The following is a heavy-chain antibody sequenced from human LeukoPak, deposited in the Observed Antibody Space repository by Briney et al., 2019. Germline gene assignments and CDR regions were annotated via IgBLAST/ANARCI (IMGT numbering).Heavy chain of an antibody. D-gene: IGHD2-21*02. CDR2: ISWNSGSI. CDR3: AKTATSPYYFDY. Sequence: QPGRSLRLSCAASGFTFDDYAMHWVRHAPGKGLEWVSGISWNSGSIGYADSVKGRFTISRDNAKNSLYLQMNSLRAEDTALYYCAKTATSPYYFDYWGQGTLVTVSS. J-gene: IGHJ4*02. V-gene: IGHV3-9*01. CDR1: GFTFDDYA.